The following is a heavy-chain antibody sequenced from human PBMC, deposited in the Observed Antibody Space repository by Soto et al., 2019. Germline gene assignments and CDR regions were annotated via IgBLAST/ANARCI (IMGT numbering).Heavy chain of an antibody. CDR1: GGSFSGYD. Sequence: SETLSLTCAVYGGSFSGYDWSWIRQPPGKGLEWIGEINHSGSTNYNPSLKSRVTISVDTSKNQFSLKLSSVTAADTAVNYCARGKRYFDWSGRYFDPWGQGTLVTVSS. J-gene: IGHJ4*02. CDR3: ARGKRYFDWSGRYFDP. D-gene: IGHD3-9*01. V-gene: IGHV4-34*01. CDR2: INHSGST.